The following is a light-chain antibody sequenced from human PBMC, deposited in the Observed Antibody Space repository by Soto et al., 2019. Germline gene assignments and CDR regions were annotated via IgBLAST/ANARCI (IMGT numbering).Light chain of an antibody. CDR2: KAS. CDR1: QSISSW. V-gene: IGKV1-5*03. Sequence: DIQMTQSPSTLSASVGDRVTVTCRASQSISSWLAWYQQKPGKAPKLLIYKASSLESGVPSRFSGSGSGTEFTLTISSLQPDDFATYYCQQDDSFSLTFGGGTKVEIK. J-gene: IGKJ4*01. CDR3: QQDDSFSLT.